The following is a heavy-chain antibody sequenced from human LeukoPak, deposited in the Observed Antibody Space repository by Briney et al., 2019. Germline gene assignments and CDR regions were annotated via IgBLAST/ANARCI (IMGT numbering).Heavy chain of an antibody. Sequence: PSETLSLTCTVSGGSISSYYWSWIRQPPGKGLEWIGYIYYSGSTNYNPSLKSRVTISVDTSKNQFSLKLRSVTAADTAVYYCARYLGGCSGGTCFTNDAFDIWGQGTMVTVSS. D-gene: IGHD2-15*01. CDR2: IYYSGST. CDR3: ARYLGGCSGGTCFTNDAFDI. CDR1: GGSISSYY. J-gene: IGHJ3*02. V-gene: IGHV4-59*01.